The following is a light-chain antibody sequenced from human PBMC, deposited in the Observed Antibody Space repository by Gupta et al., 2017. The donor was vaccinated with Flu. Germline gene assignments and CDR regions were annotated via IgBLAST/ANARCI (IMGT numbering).Light chain of an antibody. V-gene: IGLV3-19*01. CDR3: NSRDSTDNHQAV. CDR1: GLRNSN. J-gene: IGLJ2*01. Sequence: PTVRITCQGAGLRNSNASWYQQKPGQAPVLVIYAKNIRPSGIPDRFSGSSSGNTASLTITGAQAEDEADYYCNSRDSTDNHQAVFGGGTKLTVL. CDR2: AKN.